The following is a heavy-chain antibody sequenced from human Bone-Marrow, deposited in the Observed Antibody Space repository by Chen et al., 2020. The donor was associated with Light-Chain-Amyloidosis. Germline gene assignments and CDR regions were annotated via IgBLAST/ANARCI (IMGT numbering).Heavy chain of an antibody. D-gene: IGHD5-12*01. J-gene: IGHJ4*02. CDR1: GYTFPNYW. CDR3: ARRRDGYNFDY. CDR2: IYPDDSDA. V-gene: IGHV5-51*01. Sequence: VQLEQSGPEVKKPGESLKISCKGSGYTFPNYWIGWVRQMPGKGLEWMGVIYPDDSDARYSPSFEGQVTISADKSITTAYLQWRSLKASDTAMYYCARRRDGYNFDYWGQGTLATVSS.